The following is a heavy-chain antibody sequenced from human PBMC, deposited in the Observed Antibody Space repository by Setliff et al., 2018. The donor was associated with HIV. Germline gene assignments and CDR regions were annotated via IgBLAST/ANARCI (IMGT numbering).Heavy chain of an antibody. J-gene: IGHJ5*02. CDR2: ISTYNDNT. CDR3: ARHTNAVAGSLDWFDP. Sequence: EASVKVSCKASGYTFTSHGISWVRQAPGQGLEWMGWISTYNDNTNYAQKLQGRVTMTTETSTSTAYMELRSLRTDDTAVYYCARHTNAVAGSLDWFDPWGQGTLVTVSS. CDR1: GYTFTSHG. D-gene: IGHD6-13*01. V-gene: IGHV1-18*01.